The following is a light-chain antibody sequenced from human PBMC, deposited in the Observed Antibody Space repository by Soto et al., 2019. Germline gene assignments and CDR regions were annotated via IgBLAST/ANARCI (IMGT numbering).Light chain of an antibody. CDR1: QSVSSY. CDR3: QQRSNWPPRAT. CDR2: DAS. J-gene: IGKJ4*01. Sequence: EIVLTQSPATLYLSPGERATLSCRASQSVSSYLAWYQQKPGQAPRLLIYDASNRATGIPARFSGSGSGTDFTLTISSLEPEDFAIYYCQQRSNWPPRATFGGGTKVEIK. V-gene: IGKV3-11*01.